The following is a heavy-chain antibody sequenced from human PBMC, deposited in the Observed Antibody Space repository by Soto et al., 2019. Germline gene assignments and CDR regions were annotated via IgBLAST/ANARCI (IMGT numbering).Heavy chain of an antibody. Sequence: QVQLVESGGGVVQPGRSLRLSCAASGFTFSSYAMHWVRQAPGKGLEWVAVISYDGSNKYYADSVKGRFTISRDNSKNTLYLQMNSLRAEDTAVYYCASAGYSSGRGMDVWGQGTTVTVSS. CDR1: GFTFSSYA. D-gene: IGHD6-19*01. CDR2: ISYDGSNK. CDR3: ASAGYSSGRGMDV. J-gene: IGHJ6*02. V-gene: IGHV3-30-3*01.